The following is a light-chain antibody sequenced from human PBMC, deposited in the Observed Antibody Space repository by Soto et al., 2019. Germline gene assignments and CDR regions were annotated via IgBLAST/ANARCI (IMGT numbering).Light chain of an antibody. J-gene: IGKJ1*01. CDR3: QQRSNWPPT. Sequence: EIVLTQSRATLSLSPGERATLSCRASQSVSSYLAWYQQKPGQAPRLLIYDASNRATGIPARFSGSGSGTDFTLTIISLEPEDFAVYYCQQRSNWPPTFGQGTKVEIK. CDR2: DAS. CDR1: QSVSSY. V-gene: IGKV3-11*01.